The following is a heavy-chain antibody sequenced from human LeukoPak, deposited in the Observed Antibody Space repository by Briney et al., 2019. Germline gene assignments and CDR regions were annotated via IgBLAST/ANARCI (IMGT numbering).Heavy chain of an antibody. J-gene: IGHJ3*02. V-gene: IGHV3-33*06. CDR3: AKGITVFGMVTDAFDI. CDR1: GFTFSSYG. Sequence: GGSLRLSCAASGFTFSSYGMHWVRQAPGKGLEWVAVIWYDGSNKYYADSVKGRFTISRDNSKNTLYLQMNSLRAEDTAVYYCAKGITVFGMVTDAFDIWGQGTMVTVSS. CDR2: IWYDGSNK. D-gene: IGHD3-3*01.